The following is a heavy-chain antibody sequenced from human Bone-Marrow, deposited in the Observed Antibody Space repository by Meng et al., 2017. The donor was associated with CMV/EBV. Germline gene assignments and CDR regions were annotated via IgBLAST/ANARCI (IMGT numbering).Heavy chain of an antibody. CDR2: IYYSGST. D-gene: IGHD3-22*01. Sequence: SETLSLTCTVSGGSISSYYWSWIRQPPGKGLEWIGYIYYSGSTNYNPSLKSRVTISVDTSKNQFSLKLSSVTAADTAVYYCARATPHYYDSGRGAFDIWGQGTMVTVSS. CDR3: ARATPHYYDSGRGAFDI. J-gene: IGHJ3*02. CDR1: GGSISSYY. V-gene: IGHV4-59*08.